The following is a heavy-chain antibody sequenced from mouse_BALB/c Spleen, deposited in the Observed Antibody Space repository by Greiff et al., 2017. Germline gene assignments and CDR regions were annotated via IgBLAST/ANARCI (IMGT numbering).Heavy chain of an antibody. J-gene: IGHJ2*01. D-gene: IGHD1-1*01. V-gene: IGHV1-18*01. CDR1: GYSFTGYT. Sequence: VQLQQSGPELVKPGASMKISCKASGYSFTGYTMNWVKQSHGKNLEWIGLINPYNGGTSYNQKFKGKATLTVDKSSSTAYMELLSLTSEDSAVYYCARLPRPYYYGSSYYFDYWGQGTTLTVSS. CDR2: INPYNGGT. CDR3: ARLPRPYYYGSSYYFDY.